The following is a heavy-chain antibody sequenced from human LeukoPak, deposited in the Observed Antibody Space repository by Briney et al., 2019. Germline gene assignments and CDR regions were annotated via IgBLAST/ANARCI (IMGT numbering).Heavy chain of an antibody. CDR1: IDSFSNYH. V-gene: IGHV4-59*08. D-gene: IGHD3-10*01. Sequence: SETLSLTCAVYIDSFSNYHWNWIRQPPGKGLEWIGYIYYFGSTNYNPSLKSRVTISVETSKNQFSLRLSSVTAADTAVYYCARSYYGSGSPMGYIDSWGQGTLVTVSS. CDR3: ARSYYGSGSPMGYIDS. CDR2: IYYFGST. J-gene: IGHJ4*02.